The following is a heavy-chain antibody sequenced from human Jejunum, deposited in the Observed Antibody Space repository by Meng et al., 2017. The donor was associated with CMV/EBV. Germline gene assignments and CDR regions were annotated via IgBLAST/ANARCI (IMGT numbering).Heavy chain of an antibody. CDR2: IYYSGST. Sequence: QLQLQEAGPGLVKPSETLSLTCTVSGGYISSSSYYWGWIRQPPGKGLEWIGSIYYSGSTYYNPSLKSRVTISVDTSKNQFSLKLSSVTAADTAVYYCASPLGILGIVDLWGRGTLVTVSS. CDR1: GGYISSSSYY. D-gene: IGHD7-27*01. CDR3: ASPLGILGIVDL. J-gene: IGHJ2*01. V-gene: IGHV4-39*01.